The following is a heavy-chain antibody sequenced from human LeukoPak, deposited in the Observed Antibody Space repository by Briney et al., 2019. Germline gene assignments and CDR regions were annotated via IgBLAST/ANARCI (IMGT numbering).Heavy chain of an antibody. CDR2: IYYSGST. Sequence: SETLSLTCTVSGYSISSGYYWAWMRQPPGKGLEWIGYIYYSGSTNYNPSLKSRVTISVDTSKNQFSLKLSSVTAADTAVHYCARIKAGGYYYYYYMDVWGKGTTVTVSS. V-gene: IGHV4-61*01. CDR1: GYSISSGYY. J-gene: IGHJ6*03. CDR3: ARIKAGGYYYYYYMDV. D-gene: IGHD3-10*01.